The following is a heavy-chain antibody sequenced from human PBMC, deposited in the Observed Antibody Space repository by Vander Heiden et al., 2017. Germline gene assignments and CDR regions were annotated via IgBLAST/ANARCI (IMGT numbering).Heavy chain of an antibody. D-gene: IGHD6-19*01. Sequence: QVQLVQSGAEVKKPGSSVKISCKASGGTFSSYAISWVRQAPRQGLEWMGGIIPIFGTANYAQKFQGRVTITADESTSTAYMELSRMRSEDTAVYYCASARAVAGFVGYYWGHGTLVTVSS. V-gene: IGHV1-69*01. J-gene: IGHJ4*01. CDR3: ASARAVAGFVGYY. CDR1: GGTFSSYA. CDR2: IIPIFGTA.